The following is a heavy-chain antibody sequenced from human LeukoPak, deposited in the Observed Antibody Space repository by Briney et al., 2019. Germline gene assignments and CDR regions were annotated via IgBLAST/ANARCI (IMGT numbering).Heavy chain of an antibody. V-gene: IGHV4-4*07. CDR3: ARETTSIAARVWFDP. CDR2: IYTSGST. Sequence: SETLSLTCTVSGGSISSYYWSWIRQPAGKGLEWIGRIYTSGSTNYNPSLKSRVTMSVDTSKNQFSLKLSSVTAADTAVYYCARETTSIAARVWFDPWGQGTLVTVSS. CDR1: GGSISSYY. J-gene: IGHJ5*02. D-gene: IGHD6-6*01.